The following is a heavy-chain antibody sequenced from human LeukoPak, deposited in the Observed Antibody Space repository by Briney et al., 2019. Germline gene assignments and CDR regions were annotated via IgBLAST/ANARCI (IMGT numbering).Heavy chain of an antibody. V-gene: IGHV3-11*04. Sequence: GGSLRLSCAASGFTFDDYGMSWVRQAPGKGLEWVSYITSNGKSVYYAASVKGRFTISRDNARNSLYLQVNSLTAEDTAVYYCARAGVDTSGYYYQGFDYWGQGTLVTVSS. CDR3: ARAGVDTSGYYYQGFDY. J-gene: IGHJ4*02. D-gene: IGHD3-3*01. CDR2: ITSNGKSV. CDR1: GFTFDDYG.